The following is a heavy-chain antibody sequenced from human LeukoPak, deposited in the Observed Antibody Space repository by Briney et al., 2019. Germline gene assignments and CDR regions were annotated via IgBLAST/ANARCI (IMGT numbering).Heavy chain of an antibody. D-gene: IGHD6-13*01. CDR3: ARGMYSSSWYYYGMDV. V-gene: IGHV4-34*01. J-gene: IGHJ6*02. CDR1: GGSFSGYY. CDR2: INHSGST. Sequence: SETLSLTCAVYGGSFSGYYWSWIRQPPGKGLEWIGEINHSGSTNYNPSLKSRVTISVDTSKNQFSLKLSSVTAADTAVYYCARGMYSSSWYYYGMDVWGQGTTVTVSS.